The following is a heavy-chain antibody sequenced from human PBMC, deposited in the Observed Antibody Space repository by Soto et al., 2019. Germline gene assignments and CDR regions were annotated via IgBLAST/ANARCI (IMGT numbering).Heavy chain of an antibody. CDR2: INAGNGNT. J-gene: IGHJ5*02. D-gene: IGHD3-22*01. Sequence: ASVKVSCKASGYTFTSYAMHWVRLAPGQRLEWMGWINAGNGNTKYSQKFQGRVTITRDTSASTAYMELSSLRSEDTAVYYCARDNGDYYDSNWFDPWGQGTLVTVSS. V-gene: IGHV1-3*01. CDR3: ARDNGDYYDSNWFDP. CDR1: GYTFTSYA.